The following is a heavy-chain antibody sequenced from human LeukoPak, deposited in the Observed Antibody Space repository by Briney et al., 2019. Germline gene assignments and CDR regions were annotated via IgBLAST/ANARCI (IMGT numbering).Heavy chain of an antibody. V-gene: IGHV4-4*07. CDR3: AREGGYYYDSSGYYPVFWFDP. CDR2: IYTSGST. D-gene: IGHD3-22*01. CDR1: GGSFSIYY. Sequence: SETLSLTCTVSGGSFSIYYWSWIRQPAGKGLEYIGRIYTSGSTNYNPSLKSRVTMSVDTSNNQFSLKLSSVTAADTAVYYCAREGGYYYDSSGYYPVFWFDPWGQGTLVTVSS. J-gene: IGHJ5*02.